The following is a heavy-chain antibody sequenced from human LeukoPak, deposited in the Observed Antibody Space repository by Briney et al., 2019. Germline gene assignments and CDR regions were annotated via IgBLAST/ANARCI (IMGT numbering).Heavy chain of an antibody. Sequence: GGSLRLSCAASGFTFSSYSMNWVRQAPGKGLEWVSSISSSSSYIHYADSVKGRFTISRDNAKNSLYLQMNSLRAEDTAVYYCARAPRQDYYDSSGYPRMDAFDIWGQGTMVTVSS. V-gene: IGHV3-21*01. D-gene: IGHD3-22*01. CDR1: GFTFSSYS. CDR3: ARAPRQDYYDSSGYPRMDAFDI. J-gene: IGHJ3*02. CDR2: ISSSSSYI.